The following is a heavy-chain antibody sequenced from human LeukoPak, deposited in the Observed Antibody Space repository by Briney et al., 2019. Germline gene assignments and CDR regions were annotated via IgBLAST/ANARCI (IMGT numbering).Heavy chain of an antibody. J-gene: IGHJ4*02. Sequence: SETLSLTCTVSGGSISSYYWSWIRQPPGKGLEWSGYIYYSGSTNYNPSLKSRVTISVDTSKNQFSLKLSSVTAADTAVYYCARHPYDFWSGYIDYGGQGTLVTVSS. D-gene: IGHD3-3*01. CDR1: GGSISSYY. CDR3: ARHPYDFWSGYIDY. V-gene: IGHV4-59*08. CDR2: IYYSGST.